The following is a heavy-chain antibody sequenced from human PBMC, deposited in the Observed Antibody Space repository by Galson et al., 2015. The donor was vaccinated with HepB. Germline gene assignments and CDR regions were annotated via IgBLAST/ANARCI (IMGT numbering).Heavy chain of an antibody. J-gene: IGHJ4*02. V-gene: IGHV3-74*01. CDR3: ARSWNRVLDY. Sequence: SLRLSCAASGFTFSSSWMHWVRQAQGKGLVWVARIDKDGSTVYADFVKGRFTTTRDNAKNTVTLQMNSLRADDTAVYFCARSWNRVLDYWGQGTMVTVSS. CDR2: IDKDGST. D-gene: IGHD1/OR15-1a*01. CDR1: GFTFSSSW.